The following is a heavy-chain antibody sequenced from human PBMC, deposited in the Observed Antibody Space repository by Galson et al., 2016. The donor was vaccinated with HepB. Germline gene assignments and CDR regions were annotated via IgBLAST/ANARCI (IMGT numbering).Heavy chain of an antibody. CDR2: ISYDGSNK. V-gene: IGHV3-30-3*01. CDR3: ARDREGDLAFDI. Sequence: SLRLSCAASGLTFSTYAMHWVRQAPGKGLEWVAIISYDGSNKYYVDSVRGRFTISRDNSKNTLHLHMNSLRAEGTAVYYCARDREGDLAFDIWGQGTLVTVSS. D-gene: IGHD3-16*01. J-gene: IGHJ3*02. CDR1: GLTFSTYA.